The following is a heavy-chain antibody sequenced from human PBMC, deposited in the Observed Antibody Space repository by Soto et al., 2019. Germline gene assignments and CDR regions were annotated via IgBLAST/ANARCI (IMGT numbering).Heavy chain of an antibody. CDR3: VRDGTKTLRDWFDP. V-gene: IGHV4-4*07. J-gene: IGHJ5*02. Sequence: SETLSLTCTVSGASISGFYWSWIRKSAGKGLEWIGRIYATGTTDYNPSLRSRVMMSVDTSKKQFSLKLRSVTAADTAVYYCVRDGTKTLRDWFDPWGQGISVTVS. D-gene: IGHD1-1*01. CDR1: GASISGFY. CDR2: IYATGTT.